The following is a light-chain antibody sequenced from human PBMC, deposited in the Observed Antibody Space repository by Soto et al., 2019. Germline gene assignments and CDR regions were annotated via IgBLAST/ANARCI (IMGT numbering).Light chain of an antibody. V-gene: IGLV2-8*01. CDR1: SSDVGDYNY. Sequence: QSALTQPPSASGSPGQSVTISCTGTSSDVGDYNYVSWYQQHPGKAPKLIIYEVNKRPSGVPDRFSGSKSGNTASLTVSGLQAEDEADYYCSSYAGSNTFLFGGWTTLTVL. CDR3: SSYAGSNTFL. CDR2: EVN. J-gene: IGLJ3*02.